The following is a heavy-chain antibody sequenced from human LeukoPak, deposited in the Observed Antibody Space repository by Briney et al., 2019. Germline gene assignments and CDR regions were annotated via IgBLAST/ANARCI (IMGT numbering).Heavy chain of an antibody. CDR3: ARGSDYGDPNAFDY. D-gene: IGHD4-17*01. CDR1: GFTFSSYS. V-gene: IGHV3-21*01. CDR2: ISSSSSYI. Sequence: GGFLRLSCAASGFTFSSYSMNWVRQAPGKGLEWVSSISSSSSYIYYADSVKGRFTISRDNAKNSLYLQMNSLRAEDTAVYYCARGSDYGDPNAFDYWGQGTLVTVSS. J-gene: IGHJ4*02.